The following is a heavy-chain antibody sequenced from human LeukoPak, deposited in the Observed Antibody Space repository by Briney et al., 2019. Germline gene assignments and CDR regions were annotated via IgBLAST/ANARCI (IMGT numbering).Heavy chain of an antibody. D-gene: IGHD7-27*01. CDR1: GFAFSAYW. Sequence: GGSLSSSGSAPGFAFSAYWLNWFGQAPGKGPEWVANINLSGSAQYYVDSVKGRCTISRDNAKSSLYLQMNSLRVEDTAVYYCAAWGLHNYWGQGTLVTVSS. V-gene: IGHV3-7*01. J-gene: IGHJ4*02. CDR2: INLSGSAQ. CDR3: AAWGLHNY.